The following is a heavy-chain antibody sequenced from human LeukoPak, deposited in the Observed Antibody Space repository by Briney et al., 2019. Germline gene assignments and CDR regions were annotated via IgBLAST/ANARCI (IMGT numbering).Heavy chain of an antibody. Sequence: PGGSLRLSCTTSGFAFSNYAMNWVRQAPGKGPEWVSGISGFNTYYAASVKGRFTIFRANSKNVLYLQMDRLRAEDTAVYSCAKDVCTSPRCLLYFDSWGQGTLVTVSS. CDR3: AKDVCTSPRCLLYFDS. D-gene: IGHD2-8*01. CDR2: ISGFNT. J-gene: IGHJ4*02. V-gene: IGHV3-23*01. CDR1: GFAFSNYA.